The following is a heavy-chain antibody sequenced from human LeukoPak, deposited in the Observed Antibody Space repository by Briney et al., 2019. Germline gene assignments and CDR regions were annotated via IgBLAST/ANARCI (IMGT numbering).Heavy chain of an antibody. CDR1: GGCFGGYY. Sequence: SETLSLTCAVYGGCFGGYYWSWIRQPPGKGLEWIGEINHSGSTNYNPSLKSRVTISVDTSKNQFSLKLSSVTAADTAVYYCARQTYGFDYWGQGTLVTVSS. D-gene: IGHD4-17*01. CDR2: INHSGST. CDR3: ARQTYGFDY. V-gene: IGHV4-34*01. J-gene: IGHJ4*02.